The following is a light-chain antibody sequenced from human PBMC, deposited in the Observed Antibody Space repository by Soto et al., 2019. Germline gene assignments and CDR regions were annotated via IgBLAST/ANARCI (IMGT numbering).Light chain of an antibody. V-gene: IGLV2-23*01. Sequence: QSALTQPASVSGSPGQSITISCTGTSSDVGSYNLVSWYQQHPGKAPKLMIYEGSKRPSGVSNRFSGSKSGNTASLTISGLQAEDEADYYCQTWGTGIRVFGGGTKLTVL. J-gene: IGLJ3*02. CDR2: EGS. CDR3: QTWGTGIRV. CDR1: SSDVGSYNL.